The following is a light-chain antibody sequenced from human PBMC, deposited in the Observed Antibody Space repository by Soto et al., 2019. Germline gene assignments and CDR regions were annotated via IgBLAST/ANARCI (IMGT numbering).Light chain of an antibody. CDR2: GAS. CDR1: QSVSSNY. V-gene: IGKV3-20*01. CDR3: HQYDRSAIFT. Sequence: EIVLTQSPGTLSLSPGERATLSCRASQSVSSNYLACYQQRPGQAPRLLIYGASTRAAGVPDRFSGSGSGTEFTLTINRLEPEDFAVFYCHQYDRSAIFTFGPGTTVDIK. J-gene: IGKJ3*01.